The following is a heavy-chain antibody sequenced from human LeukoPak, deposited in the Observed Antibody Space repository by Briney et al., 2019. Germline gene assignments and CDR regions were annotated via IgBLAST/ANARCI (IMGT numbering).Heavy chain of an antibody. D-gene: IGHD3-22*01. CDR3: AKDLTPYYYDSSGYFFYDAFDI. CDR2: ISGSGGST. J-gene: IGHJ3*02. Sequence: GGSLRLSCAASGFTFSSYAMSWVRQAPGKGLEWVSAISGSGGSTYYADSVKGRFTISRDNSKNTLYLQMNSLRAEDTAVYYCAKDLTPYYYDSSGYFFYDAFDIWGQGTMVTVSS. CDR1: GFTFSSYA. V-gene: IGHV3-23*01.